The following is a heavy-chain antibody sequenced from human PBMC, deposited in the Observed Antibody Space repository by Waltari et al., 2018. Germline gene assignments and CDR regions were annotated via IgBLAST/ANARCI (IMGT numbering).Heavy chain of an antibody. Sequence: EVQLVETGGGLIQPGGSLRLSCAASEFIFTNNDIMWVRQAPGKGREWVSIIYRGDRTCYADSVRGRFPISRDNSRNTVHLQMNTLRADDTALYYCATGDSTDGVYLHYLGQGTLVTVSS. J-gene: IGHJ4*02. CDR3: ATGDSTDGVYLHY. V-gene: IGHV3-53*02. CDR2: IYRGDRT. D-gene: IGHD2-8*01. CDR1: EFIFTNND.